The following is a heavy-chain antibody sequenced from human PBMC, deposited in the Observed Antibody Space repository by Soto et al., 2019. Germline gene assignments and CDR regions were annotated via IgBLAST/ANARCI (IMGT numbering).Heavy chain of an antibody. CDR2: INHSGST. V-gene: IGHV4-34*01. Sequence: PSETLSLTCAVYGGSFSGYYWSWIRQPPGKGLEWIGEINHSGSTNYNPSLKSRVTISVDTSKNQFSLKLSSVTAADTAVYYCARRPRITIFGVVTHTRNWFDPWGQGTLVTVSS. CDR3: ARRPRITIFGVVTHTRNWFDP. D-gene: IGHD3-3*01. J-gene: IGHJ5*02. CDR1: GGSFSGYY.